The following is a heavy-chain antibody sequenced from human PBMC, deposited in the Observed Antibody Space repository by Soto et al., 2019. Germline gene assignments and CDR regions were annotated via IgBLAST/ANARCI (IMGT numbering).Heavy chain of an antibody. CDR1: GFTFTSYW. CDR3: AKHEGYCSRTTCSNFDY. Sequence: PGESLKISCKASGFTFTSYWIAWVRQMPGKGLEWMGIIYPGDSDTSYSPSFQGQVTISADKSINTAYLQWSSLKASDTAMYYCAKHEGYCSRTTCSNFDYWGQGTLVTVSS. CDR2: IYPGDSDT. J-gene: IGHJ4*02. D-gene: IGHD2-2*01. V-gene: IGHV5-51*01.